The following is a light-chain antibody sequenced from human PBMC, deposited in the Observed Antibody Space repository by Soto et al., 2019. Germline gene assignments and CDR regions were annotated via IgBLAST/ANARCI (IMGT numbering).Light chain of an antibody. J-gene: IGKJ2*01. CDR1: QSVNSRY. V-gene: IGKV3-20*01. CDR3: QQFGDSPPAFT. CDR2: GAS. Sequence: ESMFTQSPGTLSLSPGAISTLSGRTSQSVNSRYLTWYQQKPGQAPRLLIYGASIRATAVPDRFSGSGSGTDFTLTISRLEPEDFAVYYCQQFGDSPPAFTFGQGTKLEI.